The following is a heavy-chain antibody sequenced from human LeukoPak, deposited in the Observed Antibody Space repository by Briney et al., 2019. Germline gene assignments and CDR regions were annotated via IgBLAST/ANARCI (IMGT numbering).Heavy chain of an antibody. J-gene: IGHJ4*02. CDR3: AKADYDFWTNFDY. Sequence: AASAFTVSSSFMSWVRQAPGKGLEWVSIIYSNGNTHYADSVRGRFTISRDNAKNSLYLQMNSLRAEDTALYYCAKADYDFWTNFDYWGQGTLVTVSS. CDR1: AFTVSSSF. CDR2: IYSNGNT. D-gene: IGHD3-3*01. V-gene: IGHV3-53*05.